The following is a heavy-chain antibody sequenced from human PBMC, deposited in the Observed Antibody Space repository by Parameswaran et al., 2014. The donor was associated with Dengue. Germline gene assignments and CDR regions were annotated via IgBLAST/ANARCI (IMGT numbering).Heavy chain of an antibody. CDR3: ARGEADCSSTSCPFDY. CDR2: INPSGGST. D-gene: IGHD2-2*01. J-gene: IGHJ4*02. Sequence: WVRQAPGQGLEWMGIINPSGGSTSYAQKFQGRVTMTRDTSTSTVYMELSSLRSEDTAVYYCARGEADCSSTSCPFDYWGQGTLVTVSS. V-gene: IGHV1-46*01.